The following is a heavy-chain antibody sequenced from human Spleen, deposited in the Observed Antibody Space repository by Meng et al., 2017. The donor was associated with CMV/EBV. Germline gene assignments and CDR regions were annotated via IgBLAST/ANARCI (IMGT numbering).Heavy chain of an antibody. Sequence: GGSLRLSCATSGFTFSTYTMHWVRQAPGKGLEWVSSISSSRSYINYADSVKGRFTISRDNAKNSLYLQMNKMRGGDTAVYYCARGGGGWEELQYDYWGQGTLVTVSS. CDR3: ARGGGGWEELQYDY. CDR1: GFTFSTYT. D-gene: IGHD1-26*01. V-gene: IGHV3-21*01. CDR2: ISSSRSYI. J-gene: IGHJ4*02.